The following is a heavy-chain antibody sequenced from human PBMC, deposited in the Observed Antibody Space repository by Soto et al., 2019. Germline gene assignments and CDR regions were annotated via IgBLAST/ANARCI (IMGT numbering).Heavy chain of an antibody. V-gene: IGHV4-30-4*01. Sequence: SKTLSLTGTVSDGSLSSGDYYWSWIRQPPGKGLEWIGYIYYSGSTYYNPSLKSRVTISVDTSKNQFSLKLSSVTAADTAVYYCARELDDAFDIWGQGTMVTVSS. J-gene: IGHJ3*02. CDR1: DGSLSSGDYY. CDR2: IYYSGST. CDR3: ARELDDAFDI.